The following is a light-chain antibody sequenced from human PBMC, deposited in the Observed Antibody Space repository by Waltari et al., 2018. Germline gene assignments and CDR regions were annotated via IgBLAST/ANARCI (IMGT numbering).Light chain of an antibody. Sequence: EIVLTQSPGTLSLSPGERATLSCRASQSVSSYLAWYQQRPGQAPRLLIYAASSRATGIPDKFSGSGSGTDFTLTISRVGPEDFAMYYCQQYGSSPRTFGQGTKLEI. V-gene: IGKV3-20*01. CDR3: QQYGSSPRT. CDR1: QSVSSY. J-gene: IGKJ2*01. CDR2: AAS.